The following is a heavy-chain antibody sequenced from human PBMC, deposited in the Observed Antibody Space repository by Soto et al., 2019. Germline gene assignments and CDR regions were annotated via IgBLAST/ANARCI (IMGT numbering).Heavy chain of an antibody. J-gene: IGHJ6*02. D-gene: IGHD6-13*01. CDR1: GYSFTTYW. CDR3: ARQAAAGKYYYAMDV. CDR2: IYPGDSDT. Sequence: PGESLKISCKGSGYSFTTYWIGWVRQMPGKGLEGMVIIYPGDSDTRYSPSFQGQVTISADKSINTTYLQWSSLNASDTAIYYCARQAAAGKYYYAMDVWGQGTTVTVSS. V-gene: IGHV5-51*01.